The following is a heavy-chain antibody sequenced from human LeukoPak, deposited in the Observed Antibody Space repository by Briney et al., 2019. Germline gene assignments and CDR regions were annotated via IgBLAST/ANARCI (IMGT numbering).Heavy chain of an antibody. V-gene: IGHV3-30*02. D-gene: IGHD3-10*01. Sequence: PGGSLRLSCAASGFTFSSYGMHWVRQAPGKGLEWVAFIRYDGSKKHYADSVKGRFTISRDNSKNTLCLQMNSLRAEDTAVYYCAKDGVPSRWFGRNYFDYWGQGTLVTVSS. J-gene: IGHJ4*02. CDR2: IRYDGSKK. CDR1: GFTFSSYG. CDR3: AKDGVPSRWFGRNYFDY.